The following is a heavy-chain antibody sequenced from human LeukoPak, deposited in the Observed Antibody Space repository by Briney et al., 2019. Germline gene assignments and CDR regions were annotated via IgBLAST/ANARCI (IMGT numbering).Heavy chain of an antibody. V-gene: IGHV1-24*01. CDR3: ATPLGPLGLIPYYFDY. Sequence: ASVKVSCKVSGYTLTELAMHWVRQAPGKGLEWIGGFDPEKSETIYTQQLQGRLTMTEDTSTDTAYMELSSLSSEDTAVYYCATPLGPLGLIPYYFDYWGQGTLVTVSS. CDR1: GYTLTELA. CDR2: FDPEKSET. J-gene: IGHJ4*02. D-gene: IGHD2-21*01.